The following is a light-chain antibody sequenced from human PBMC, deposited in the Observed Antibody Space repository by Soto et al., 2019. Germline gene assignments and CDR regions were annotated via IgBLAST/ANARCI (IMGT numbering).Light chain of an antibody. V-gene: IGKV1-5*03. Sequence: EIQMTQSPSSLSASVGDRFTITCLASQSISSFLNWYQQKPGKAPKLLIYKASTLKSGVPSRFSGSGSGTEFTLTISSLQPDDFATYYCQHYNSYSEAFGPGTKVDIK. CDR2: KAS. J-gene: IGKJ1*01. CDR3: QHYNSYSEA. CDR1: QSISSF.